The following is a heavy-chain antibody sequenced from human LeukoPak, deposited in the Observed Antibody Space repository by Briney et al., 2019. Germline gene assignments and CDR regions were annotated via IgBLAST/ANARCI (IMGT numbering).Heavy chain of an antibody. J-gene: IGHJ5*02. CDR2: ISGDGSI. V-gene: IGHV3-74*01. D-gene: IGHD3-10*01. CDR3: AKVGVVLGKWLDP. Sequence: GGSLRVSCATSGFTFSYYWMNWVRQAPGQGLVWVSSISGDGSISYSDSVKGRFTISSDNARNTLDLQMINLIVEDTAIYYCAKVGVVLGKWLDPWGQGTVVVVSS. CDR1: GFTFSYYW.